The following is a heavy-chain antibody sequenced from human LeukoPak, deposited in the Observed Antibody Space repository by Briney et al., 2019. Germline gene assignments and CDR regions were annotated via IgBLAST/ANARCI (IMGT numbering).Heavy chain of an antibody. CDR2: IYYSGST. Sequence: SETLSLTCTVSGGSISSYYWSWIRLPPGKGLEWIGFIYYSGSTNYNPSLKSRVTISVDTSKNQFFLNLRSVTAADTAVYYCARVPRIEAGATGDWFDPWGQGTVVTVSS. CDR3: ARVPRIEAGATGDWFDP. CDR1: GGSISSYY. J-gene: IGHJ5*02. D-gene: IGHD6-13*01. V-gene: IGHV4-59*01.